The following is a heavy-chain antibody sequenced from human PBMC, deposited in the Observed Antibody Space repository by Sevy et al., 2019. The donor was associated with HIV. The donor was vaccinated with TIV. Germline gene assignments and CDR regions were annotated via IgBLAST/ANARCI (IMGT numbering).Heavy chain of an antibody. Sequence: GGSLRLSCAASGFTPSTYGMHWVRQAPGKGLEWVAVIGYDGTNKHYADSVKGRFTISRDNSQNALFLQMNSLRPDDTALYYCALERLSSNVAEYFQNWGQGALVTVSS. CDR2: IGYDGTNK. CDR3: ALERLSSNVAEYFQN. J-gene: IGHJ1*01. D-gene: IGHD1-1*01. CDR1: GFTPSTYG. V-gene: IGHV3-30*02.